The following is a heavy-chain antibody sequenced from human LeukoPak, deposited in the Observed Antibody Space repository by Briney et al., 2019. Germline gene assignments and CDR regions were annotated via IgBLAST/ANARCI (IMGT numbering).Heavy chain of an antibody. Sequence: SGGSLRLSCAASGFTFRSYWMHWVRQAPGKGLVWVSRISTDGSSTKSADFVEGRFTISRDNAKNTLYLQMNSLRAEDTAAYYCVRGNFNGGIDYSGQGTLVTVSS. CDR3: VRGNFNGGIDY. CDR2: ISTDGSST. CDR1: GFTFRSYW. J-gene: IGHJ4*02. V-gene: IGHV3-74*01.